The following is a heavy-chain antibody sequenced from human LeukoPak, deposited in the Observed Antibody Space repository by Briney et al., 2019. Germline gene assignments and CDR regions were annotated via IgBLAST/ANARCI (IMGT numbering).Heavy chain of an antibody. J-gene: IGHJ4*02. D-gene: IGHD3-10*01. CDR2: IRYDGSNK. CDR1: GFTFSSYG. CDR3: ARVHITMVRGVIAYYFDY. V-gene: IGHV3-30*02. Sequence: GGSLRLSCAASGFTFSSYGMHWVRQAPGKGLEWVAFIRYDGSNKYYADSVKGRFTISRDNAKNSLYLQMNSLRAEDTAVYYCARVHITMVRGVIAYYFDYWGQGTLVTVSS.